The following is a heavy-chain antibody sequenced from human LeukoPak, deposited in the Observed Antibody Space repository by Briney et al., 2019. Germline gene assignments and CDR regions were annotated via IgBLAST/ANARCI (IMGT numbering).Heavy chain of an antibody. Sequence: GGSLRLSCAASKFTFSSYAMSWVRQAPGKGLEWVSAISGSGGSTYYADSVKGRFTISRDNSKNTLYLQMNSLRAEDTAVYYCAKETGYDSSGYSDDYWGQGTLVTVSS. CDR1: KFTFSSYA. V-gene: IGHV3-23*01. J-gene: IGHJ4*02. D-gene: IGHD3-22*01. CDR3: AKETGYDSSGYSDDY. CDR2: ISGSGGST.